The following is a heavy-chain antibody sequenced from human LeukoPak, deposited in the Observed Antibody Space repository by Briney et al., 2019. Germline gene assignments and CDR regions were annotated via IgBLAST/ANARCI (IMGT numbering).Heavy chain of an antibody. V-gene: IGHV1-18*01. D-gene: IGHD2-15*01. J-gene: IGHJ4*02. CDR3: ARDSSTAGYCSGGSCQFPDY. Sequence: ASVKVSCKASGYTFTSYGIAWVRQAPGQGLEWMGWISGYSGNTNYAQKFQGRITLTTDTSTRTGYMELRSLRSDDTAVYYCARDSSTAGYCSGGSCQFPDYWGQGTLVTVSS. CDR2: ISGYSGNT. CDR1: GYTFTSYG.